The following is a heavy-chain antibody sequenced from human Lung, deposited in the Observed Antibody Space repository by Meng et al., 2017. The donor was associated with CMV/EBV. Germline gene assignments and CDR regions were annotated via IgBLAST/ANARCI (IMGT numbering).Heavy chain of an antibody. CDR1: GGSISSGDYY. J-gene: IGHJ5*02. D-gene: IGHD2-2*02. CDR3: AREVEGGYCSSTSCYTYNWFDP. CDR2: IYYSGST. Sequence: SETXSLXXTVSGGSISSGDYYWSWIRQPPGKGLEWIGYIYYSGSTYYNPSLKSRVTISVDTSKNQFSLKLSSVTAADTAVYYCAREVEGGYCSSTSCYTYNWFDPWGQGTXVTVSS. V-gene: IGHV4-30-4*08.